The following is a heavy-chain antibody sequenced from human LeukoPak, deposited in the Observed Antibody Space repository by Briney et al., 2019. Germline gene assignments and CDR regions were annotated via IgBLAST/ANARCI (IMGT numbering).Heavy chain of an antibody. CDR3: ARGNVVGATRPFDY. Sequence: WGSLRLSCAGSGFTFSNYAMYWVRQAPGKGLENVAGIGSNGGSTYYANSVKGRFTISRDNSKNTLFLQMGSLKTEDVAVYYCARGNVVGATRPFDYWGQGTLVTVSS. V-gene: IGHV3-64*01. CDR1: GFTFSNYA. D-gene: IGHD1-26*01. J-gene: IGHJ4*02. CDR2: IGSNGGST.